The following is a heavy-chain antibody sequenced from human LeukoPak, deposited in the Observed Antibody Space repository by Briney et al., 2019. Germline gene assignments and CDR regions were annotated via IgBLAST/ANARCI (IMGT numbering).Heavy chain of an antibody. CDR2: ISGSGGST. D-gene: IGHD3-10*01. Sequence: GGSLRLSCAASGFTFSSYAMSWVRQAPAKGLEWVSAISGSGGSTYYADSVRGRFTISRDNSKNTRYLQMNSLRAEDTAVYYCAKGAYYHGSGRYFDYWGQGNLVTVSS. J-gene: IGHJ4*02. CDR3: AKGAYYHGSGRYFDY. V-gene: IGHV3-23*01. CDR1: GFTFSSYA.